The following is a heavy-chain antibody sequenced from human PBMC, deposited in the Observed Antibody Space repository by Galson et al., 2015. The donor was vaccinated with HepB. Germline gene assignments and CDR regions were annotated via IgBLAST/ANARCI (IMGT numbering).Heavy chain of an antibody. CDR2: ISYDGSNK. J-gene: IGHJ4*02. V-gene: IGHV3-30-3*01. CDR3: ARSSSQLLYSHFDY. CDR1: GFTFSSYA. D-gene: IGHD2-2*02. Sequence: SLRLSCAASGFTFSSYAMHWVRQAPGKGLEWVAVISYDGSNKYYAGSVKGRFTISRDNSKNTLYLQMNSLRAEDTAVYYCARSSSQLLYSHFDYWGQGTLVTVSS.